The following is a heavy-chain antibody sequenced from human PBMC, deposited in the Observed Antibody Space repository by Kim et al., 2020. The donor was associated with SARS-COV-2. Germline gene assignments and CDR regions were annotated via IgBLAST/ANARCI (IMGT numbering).Heavy chain of an antibody. Sequence: SSVKVSCKASGGTFSSYAISWVRQAPGQGLEWMGGIIPIFGTANYAQKFQGRVTITADESTSTAYMELSSLRSEDTAVYYCARATYVGVKLGYCSGGSCYDSAYYYGMDVWGQGTTVTVSS. CDR3: ARATYVGVKLGYCSGGSCYDSAYYYGMDV. V-gene: IGHV1-69*13. D-gene: IGHD2-15*01. J-gene: IGHJ6*02. CDR1: GGTFSSYA. CDR2: IIPIFGTA.